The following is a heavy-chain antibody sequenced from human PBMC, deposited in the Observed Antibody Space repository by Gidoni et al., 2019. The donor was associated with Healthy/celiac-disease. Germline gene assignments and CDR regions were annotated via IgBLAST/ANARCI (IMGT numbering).Heavy chain of an antibody. CDR3: AREGYDILTGTFDY. CDR2: ISSSSSYI. Sequence: EVQLVESGGGLVKPGGSLRLSCAASGFTFSSYSMTWVRQAPGKGLEWVSSISSSSSYIYYADSVKGRFTISRDNAKNSLYLQMNSLRAEDTAVYYCAREGYDILTGTFDYWGQGTLVTVSS. CDR1: GFTFSSYS. V-gene: IGHV3-21*01. J-gene: IGHJ4*02. D-gene: IGHD3-9*01.